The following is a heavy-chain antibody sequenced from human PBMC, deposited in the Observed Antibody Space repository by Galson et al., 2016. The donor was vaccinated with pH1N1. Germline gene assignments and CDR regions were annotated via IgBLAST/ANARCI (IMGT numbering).Heavy chain of an antibody. CDR1: GFIFRSYA. D-gene: IGHD4-23*01. V-gene: IGHV3-23*01. Sequence: SLRLSCAVSGFIFRSYAMTWVRHTPGKGLEWVSSISGSGDSTYYADSVKGRFTISRDNSKNTLYLQMNSLRAEDTAIYYCAKDRGTVVTPYDNWGQGTLVTVSS. CDR3: AKDRGTVVTPYDN. J-gene: IGHJ4*02. CDR2: ISGSGDST.